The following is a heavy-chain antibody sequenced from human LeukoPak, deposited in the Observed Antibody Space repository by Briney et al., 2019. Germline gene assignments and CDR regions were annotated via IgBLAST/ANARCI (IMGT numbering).Heavy chain of an antibody. CDR3: AKDLAAAGVDY. V-gene: IGHV3-30*18. J-gene: IGHJ4*02. D-gene: IGHD6-13*01. Sequence: GRSLRLSCAASGFTFSSYGMHWVRQAPGKGLEWVAVISYDGSNKYYAGSVKGRFTISRDNSKNTLYLQMNSLRAEDTAVYYCAKDLAAAGVDYWGQGTLVTVSS. CDR2: ISYDGSNK. CDR1: GFTFSSYG.